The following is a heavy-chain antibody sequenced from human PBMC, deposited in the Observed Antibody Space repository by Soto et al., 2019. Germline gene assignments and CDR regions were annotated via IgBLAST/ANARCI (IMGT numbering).Heavy chain of an antibody. CDR1: GYTFTGYY. V-gene: IGHV1-2*04. J-gene: IGHJ4*02. CDR2: INPNSGGT. CDR3: ARREPTYDILTGYSDY. Sequence: ASVKVSCKASGYTFTGYYMHWVRQAPGQGLEWMGWINPNSGGTNYAQKFQGWVTMTRDTSISTAYMELSRLRSDDTAVYYCARREPTYDILTGYSDYWGQGTLVTVSS. D-gene: IGHD3-9*01.